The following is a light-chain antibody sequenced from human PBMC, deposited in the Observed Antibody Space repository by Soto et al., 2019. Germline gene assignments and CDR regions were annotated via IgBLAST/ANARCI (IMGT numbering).Light chain of an antibody. V-gene: IGKV1-27*01. CDR2: GAT. Sequence: DIQMTQSPSSLSASVGDRVTITCRASQGISKYLAWYQQTPGKVPKLLIYGATTLQSGVPSRFTGSGSGTDFTLTISNMQPDYTATYYCQNYNSFSRFTFGPGTKVDIK. CDR1: QGISKY. CDR3: QNYNSFSRFT. J-gene: IGKJ3*01.